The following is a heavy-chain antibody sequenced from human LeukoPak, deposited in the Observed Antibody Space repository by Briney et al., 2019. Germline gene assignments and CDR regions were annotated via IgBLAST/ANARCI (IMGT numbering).Heavy chain of an antibody. D-gene: IGHD2-15*01. CDR2: IYYSGST. CDR3: ARDLTCSGGSCRPA. Sequence: SETLSLTCTVSGGSVSSSSYYWSWIRQPPGKGLEWIGYIYYSGSTNYNPSLKSRVTISVDTSKNQFSLKLSSVTAADTAVYYCARDLTCSGGSCRPAWGQGTLVTVSS. V-gene: IGHV4-61*01. J-gene: IGHJ5*02. CDR1: GGSVSSSSYY.